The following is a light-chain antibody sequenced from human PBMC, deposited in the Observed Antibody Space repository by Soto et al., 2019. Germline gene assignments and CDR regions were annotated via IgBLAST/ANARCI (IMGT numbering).Light chain of an antibody. CDR2: GAS. V-gene: IGKV3-15*01. CDR3: QQYNNWTWT. CDR1: QSVSSN. Sequence: EIVMTQSPATLSVSPGERATLSCRASQSVSSNLPWYQQKPGQAPRLLIYGASTRATGIPGRFSGSGSGTEFTLTISSLQSEDFAVYYCQQYNNWTWTFGQGTELDIK. J-gene: IGKJ1*01.